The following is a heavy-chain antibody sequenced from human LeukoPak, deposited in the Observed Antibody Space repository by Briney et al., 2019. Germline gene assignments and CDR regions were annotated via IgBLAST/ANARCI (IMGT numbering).Heavy chain of an antibody. CDR1: GYTFTGYY. CDR3: ARDLSSWTAPVTGKYILTGYTNYYYGMDV. J-gene: IGHJ6*02. D-gene: IGHD3-9*01. CDR2: INPNSGGT. Sequence: GASVKVSCTASGYTFTGYYMHWVRQAPGQGLEWMGWINPNSGGTNYAQKFQGRVTMTRDTSISTAYMELSRLRSDDTAVYYCARDLSSWTAPVTGKYILTGYTNYYYGMDVWGQGTTVTVSS. V-gene: IGHV1-2*02.